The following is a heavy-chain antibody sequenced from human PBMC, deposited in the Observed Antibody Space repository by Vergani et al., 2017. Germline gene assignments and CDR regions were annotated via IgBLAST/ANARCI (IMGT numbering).Heavy chain of an antibody. J-gene: IGHJ4*02. CDR3: ARVNSSGYYYDY. D-gene: IGHD3-22*01. CDR2: IYYSGST. V-gene: IGHV4-59*01. Sequence: QVQLQESGPGLVKPSETLSLTCTVSGGSISSYYWSWIRQPPGQGLEWVGYIYYSGSTNYNPSLKSRVTISVDKSKNQFSLKLSAVTAADTAVYYCARVNSSGYYYDYWGQGTLVTVSS. CDR1: GGSISSYY.